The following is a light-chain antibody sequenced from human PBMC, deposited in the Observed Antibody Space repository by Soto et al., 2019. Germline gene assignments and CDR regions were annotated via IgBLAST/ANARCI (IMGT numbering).Light chain of an antibody. CDR1: SSDVGGYNY. V-gene: IGLV2-8*01. Sequence: QSALTQPPSASGSPGQSVTISCTGTSSDVGGYNYVSWYQQHPGKAPKLMIYEVSKRPSGVPDRFSGSKSGNTASLTVSGLQAEDEADYYCSSYAGSKSDVVFGGGTKLTV. J-gene: IGLJ2*01. CDR2: EVS. CDR3: SSYAGSKSDVV.